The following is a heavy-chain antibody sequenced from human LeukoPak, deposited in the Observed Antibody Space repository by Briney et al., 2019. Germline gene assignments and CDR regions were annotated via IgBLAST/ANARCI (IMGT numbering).Heavy chain of an antibody. Sequence: GGSLRLSCAASGFTFSSYAMSWVRQAPGKGLEWVSAISGSGGSTYYADSVKGRFTISRDNSKNTLYLQMNSLRAEDTAVYYCAKSYYYDSSGYASPAPTSFDYWGQGTLVTVSS. V-gene: IGHV3-23*01. D-gene: IGHD3-22*01. CDR1: GFTFSSYA. J-gene: IGHJ4*02. CDR2: ISGSGGST. CDR3: AKSYYYDSSGYASPAPTSFDY.